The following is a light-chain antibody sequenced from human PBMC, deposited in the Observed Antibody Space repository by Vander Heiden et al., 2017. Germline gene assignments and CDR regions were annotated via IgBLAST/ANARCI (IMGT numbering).Light chain of an antibody. V-gene: IGKV1-39*01. CDR1: QTIADY. J-gene: IGKJ4*01. CDR3: QQSYSSPLT. CDR2: AAS. Sequence: DIQMTQSPHSLSASLGDRVTITCRASQTIADYLNWYQQKLEKAPKLLIFAASTLASGVPSRFSGSGSGTEFTLTISSLQPEDFAVYYCQQSYSSPLTFGGGTKVDIK.